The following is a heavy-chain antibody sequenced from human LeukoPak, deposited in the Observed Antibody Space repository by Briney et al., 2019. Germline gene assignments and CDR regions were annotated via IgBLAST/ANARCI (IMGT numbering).Heavy chain of an antibody. J-gene: IGHJ4*02. Sequence: PGGSLRLSCAASGLTFSNYAMTWVRQSPGKGLAWVSAISGSGDYTYYADSAKGRYTISRDNSKNTLYLQMNSLRVEDTAVYYCAEFGGVIVWRWGQGTLVTVSS. D-gene: IGHD3-16*02. CDR1: GLTFSNYA. V-gene: IGHV3-23*01. CDR2: ISGSGDYT. CDR3: AEFGGVIVWR.